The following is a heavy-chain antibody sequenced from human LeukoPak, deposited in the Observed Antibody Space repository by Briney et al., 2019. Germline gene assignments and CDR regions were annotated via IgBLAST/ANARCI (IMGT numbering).Heavy chain of an antibody. CDR2: MNPNSGNT. V-gene: IGHV1-8*01. CDR1: GYTFTSYD. J-gene: IGHJ4*02. CDR3: ARGGRASYRLPY. Sequence: ASVKVSCKASGYTFTSYDINWVRQATGQGLEWMGWMNPNSGNTGYAQKFQGRVTMTRNTSISTAYMELSSLRPEDTAVYYCARGGRASYRLPYWGQGTLVTVSS.